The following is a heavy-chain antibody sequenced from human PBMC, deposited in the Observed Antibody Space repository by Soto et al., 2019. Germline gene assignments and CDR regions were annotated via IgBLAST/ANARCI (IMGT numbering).Heavy chain of an antibody. Sequence: QITLKESGPTLVKPTQTLTLTCTFSVFSLSSTRMAVGWIRQPPGKALEWLALIYWDDDKRYSPFLKSRLTITNDTSKNQLVLTMSNMDPVDTARYYCAHIVVAGLGYYFDYWGEGTLVTVSS. CDR3: AHIVVAGLGYYFDY. CDR1: VFSLSSTRMA. V-gene: IGHV2-5*02. CDR2: IYWDDDK. J-gene: IGHJ4*02. D-gene: IGHD6-19*01.